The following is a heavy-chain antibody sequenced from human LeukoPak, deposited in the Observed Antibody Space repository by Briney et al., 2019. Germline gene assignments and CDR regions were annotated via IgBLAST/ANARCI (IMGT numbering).Heavy chain of an antibody. J-gene: IGHJ3*02. CDR3: ARGQQWLVPLDAFDI. CDR1: GYTFTGYY. CDR2: INPNSGGT. Sequence: ASAKVSCKASGYTFTGYYMHWVRQAPGQGLEWMGWINPNSGGTNYAQKFQGRVTMTRDTSISTAYMELSRLRSDDTAVYYCARGQQWLVPLDAFDIWGQGTMVTVSS. D-gene: IGHD6-19*01. V-gene: IGHV1-2*02.